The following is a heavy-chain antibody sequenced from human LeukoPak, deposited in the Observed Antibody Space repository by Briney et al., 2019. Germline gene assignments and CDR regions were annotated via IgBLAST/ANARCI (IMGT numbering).Heavy chain of an antibody. CDR2: IGRSGSRQ. D-gene: IGHD3-10*01. CDR1: GFTFGNYE. J-gene: IGHJ4*02. V-gene: IGHV3-48*03. Sequence: PGGSLRLSCAASGFTFGNYEMNWVRQSPRKGLEWLSYIGRSGSRQFYADSVKGRFTISRDNAKNSLYLQMNSLRAEDTAVFYCAKGLASYGSGSLFDYWGQGTLVTVSS. CDR3: AKGLASYGSGSLFDY.